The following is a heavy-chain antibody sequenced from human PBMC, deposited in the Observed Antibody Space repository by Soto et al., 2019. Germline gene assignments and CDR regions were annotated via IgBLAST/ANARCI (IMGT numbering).Heavy chain of an antibody. CDR2: INASNGNT. CDR1: GYTFTSYG. J-gene: IGHJ4*02. V-gene: IGHV1-18*01. Sequence: ASVKVSCKASGYTFTSYGISWVRQAPGQGLEWMGIINASNGNTNYAQKLQGRVTMTTDTSTSTVYMELSSLRSEDTAVYYCARWTYNWSDTNDFWGLGTLVTVSS. D-gene: IGHD1-1*01. CDR3: ARWTYNWSDTNDF.